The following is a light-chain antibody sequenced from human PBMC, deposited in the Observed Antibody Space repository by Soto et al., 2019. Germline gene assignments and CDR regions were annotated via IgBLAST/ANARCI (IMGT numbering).Light chain of an antibody. CDR2: GNS. CDR1: SSNIGAGYD. V-gene: IGLV1-40*01. CDR3: QSYDSSLFWV. J-gene: IGLJ3*02. Sequence: QSVLTQPPSVSAAPGHRVTLSCTGSSSNIGAGYDVHWYQQLPGTAPKLLIYGNSNRPSGVPDRFSGSKSGTSASLAITGLQAEDEADYYCQSYDSSLFWVFGGGTKVTVL.